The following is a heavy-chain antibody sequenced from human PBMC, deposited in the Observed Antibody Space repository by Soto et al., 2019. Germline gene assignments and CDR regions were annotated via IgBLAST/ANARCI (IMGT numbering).Heavy chain of an antibody. CDR3: SRQASDFWSGKPQYYMDV. CDR2: IRSKANNCAT. V-gene: IGHV3-73*01. Sequence: EVQLVESGGGLVQPGGSLKLSCAASGFTFSGSAMHWVHQASGKGLEWVGRIRSKANNCATAYGASVKGRFTISRDDSKTTAYLQMNSLKTEDTAVYYCSRQASDFWSGKPQYYMDVWGKGTTVTVSS. D-gene: IGHD3-3*01. J-gene: IGHJ6*03. CDR1: GFTFSGSA.